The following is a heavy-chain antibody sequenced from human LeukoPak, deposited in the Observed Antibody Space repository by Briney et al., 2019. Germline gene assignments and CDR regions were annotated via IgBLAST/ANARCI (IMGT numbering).Heavy chain of an antibody. CDR2: IYYSGST. CDR3: ARHKAGWYVPTYFDY. CDR1: GGSISSSSYY. D-gene: IGHD6-19*01. Sequence: SETLSLTCTVSGGSISSSSYYWGWIRQPPGKGLEWIGSIYYSGSTYYNPSLKSRVTISVDTSKNQFSLKLSSVTAADTAVYYCARHKAGWYVPTYFDYWGQGTLVTVPS. V-gene: IGHV4-39*01. J-gene: IGHJ4*02.